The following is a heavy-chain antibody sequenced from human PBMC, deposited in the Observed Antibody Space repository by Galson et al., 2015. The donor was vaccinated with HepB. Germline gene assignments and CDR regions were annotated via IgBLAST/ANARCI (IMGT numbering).Heavy chain of an antibody. V-gene: IGHV3-23*01. CDR2: ISGSGGST. D-gene: IGHD3-10*01. CDR1: GFTFSSYA. CDR3: AKELKLGDAVSNYYYYGMDV. J-gene: IGHJ6*02. Sequence: SLRLSCAASGFTFSSYAMSWVRQAPGKGLEWVSAISGSGGSTYYADSVKGRFTISRDNSKNTLYLQMNSLRAEDTAVYYCAKELKLGDAVSNYYYYGMDVWGQGTTVTVSS.